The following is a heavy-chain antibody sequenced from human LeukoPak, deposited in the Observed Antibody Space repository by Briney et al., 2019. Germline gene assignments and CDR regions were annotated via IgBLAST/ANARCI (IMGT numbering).Heavy chain of an antibody. Sequence: GRSLRLSCAASGFTFSSYAMHWVRQAPGKGLEWVAVISYDGSNKYYADSVKGRFTISRDNSKNTLYLQMNSLRAEDTAVYYCARDRGYSGSYFLNGGQGTLVTVSS. CDR3: ARDRGYSGSYFLN. D-gene: IGHD1-26*01. CDR1: GFTFSSYA. CDR2: ISYDGSNK. J-gene: IGHJ4*02. V-gene: IGHV3-30*04.